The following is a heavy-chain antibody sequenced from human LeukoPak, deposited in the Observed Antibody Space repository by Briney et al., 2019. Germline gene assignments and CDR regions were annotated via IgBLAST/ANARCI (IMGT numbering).Heavy chain of an antibody. CDR3: ARTTARLLWFGELFL. D-gene: IGHD3-10*01. Sequence: ASVKVSCKASGYTFTSYGISWVRPAPGQGLEWMGWISAYNGNTNYAQKLQGRVTMTTDTSTSTAYMELRSLRSDDTAVYYCARTTARLLWFGELFLWGQGTLVTVSS. CDR1: GYTFTSYG. V-gene: IGHV1-18*01. CDR2: ISAYNGNT. J-gene: IGHJ4*02.